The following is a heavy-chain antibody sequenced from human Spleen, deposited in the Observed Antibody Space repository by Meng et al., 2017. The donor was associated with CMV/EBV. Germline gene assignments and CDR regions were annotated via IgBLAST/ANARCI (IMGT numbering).Heavy chain of an antibody. J-gene: IGHJ5*02. CDR1: GGSFSGYY. Sequence: SETLSLTCAVYGGSFSGYYWSWIRQPPGKGLEWIGEINHSGSTNYNPSLKSRVTISVDTSKNQFSLKLSSVTAADTAVYYCVRGHITIFGVDPYNWFDPWGQGTLVTVSS. V-gene: IGHV4-34*01. CDR3: VRGHITIFGVDPYNWFDP. D-gene: IGHD3-3*01. CDR2: INHSGST.